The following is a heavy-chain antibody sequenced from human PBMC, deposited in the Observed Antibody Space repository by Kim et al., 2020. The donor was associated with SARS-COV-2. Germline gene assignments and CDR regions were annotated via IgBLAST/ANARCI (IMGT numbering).Heavy chain of an antibody. J-gene: IGHJ4*02. CDR1: GGSFSGHY. Sequence: SETLSLTCAVYGGSFSGHYWNWIRQPPGMGLEWIGEINHRGSTNYNPSPKSRVTLSVDTSKNQFSLKLSSVTAADTAVYYCARRPAGVDWWGQGTPVTVS. CDR2: INHRGST. CDR3: ARRPAGVDW. V-gene: IGHV4-34*01.